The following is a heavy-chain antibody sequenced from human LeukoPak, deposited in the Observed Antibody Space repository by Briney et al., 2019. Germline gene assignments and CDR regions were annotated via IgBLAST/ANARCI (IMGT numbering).Heavy chain of an antibody. D-gene: IGHD3-22*01. V-gene: IGHV3-7*03. CDR3: AKAALHYDSSGYYYTEYFQH. J-gene: IGHJ1*01. CDR2: IKQDGSEK. CDR1: GFTFRSYW. Sequence: GGSLRLSCAASGFTFRSYWMNWVRQAPGKGLEWVANIKQDGSEKYYVDSVKGRFTISRDNAKNSLDLQMNSLRAEDTAVYYCAKAALHYDSSGYYYTEYFQHWGQGTLVTVSS.